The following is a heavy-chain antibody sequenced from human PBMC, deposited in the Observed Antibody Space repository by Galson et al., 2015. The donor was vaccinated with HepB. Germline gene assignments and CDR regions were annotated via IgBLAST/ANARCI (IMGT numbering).Heavy chain of an antibody. J-gene: IGHJ4*02. CDR2: IIPIFGTA. Sequence: SVKVSCKASGGTFSSYAISWVRQAPGQGLEWMGGIIPIFGTANYAQKFQGRVTITADESTSTAYMELSSLRSEDTAVYYCASLRGDYYDSSGYALSGVHGYFDYWGQGTLVTVSS. CDR1: GGTFSSYA. V-gene: IGHV1-69*13. CDR3: ASLRGDYYDSSGYALSGVHGYFDY. D-gene: IGHD3-22*01.